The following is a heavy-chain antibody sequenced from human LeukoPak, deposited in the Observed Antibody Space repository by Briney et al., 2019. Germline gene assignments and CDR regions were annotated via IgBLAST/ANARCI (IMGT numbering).Heavy chain of an antibody. Sequence: SETLSLTCTVSGGSISSSSYYWGWIRQPPGKGLEWIGEINHSGSTNYNPSLKSRVTISVDTSKNQFSLKLSSVTAADTAVYYCARAPYYGGNPFDYWGQGTLVTVSS. CDR2: INHSGST. V-gene: IGHV4-39*07. D-gene: IGHD4-23*01. CDR1: GGSISSSSYY. CDR3: ARAPYYGGNPFDY. J-gene: IGHJ4*02.